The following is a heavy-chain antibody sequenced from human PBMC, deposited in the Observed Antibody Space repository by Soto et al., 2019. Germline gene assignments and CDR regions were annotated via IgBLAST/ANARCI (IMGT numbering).Heavy chain of an antibody. J-gene: IGHJ6*02. Sequence: QVQLVQSGAEMKKPGASVKVSCKASGYIFTNFGISWVRQAPGQGREWMGWISAYNGDTNYAQKLQGRVTVTRDTSTSKAYMELRSPTSDDTAVYYCAREGNYRELYSYYGMDVWGQGTTVTVSS. CDR3: AREGNYRELYSYYGMDV. CDR1: GYIFTNFG. D-gene: IGHD4-17*01. CDR2: ISAYNGDT. V-gene: IGHV1-18*01.